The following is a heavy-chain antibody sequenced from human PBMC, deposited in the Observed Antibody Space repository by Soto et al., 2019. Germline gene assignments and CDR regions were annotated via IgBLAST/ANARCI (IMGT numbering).Heavy chain of an antibody. J-gene: IGHJ3*01. D-gene: IGHD3-22*01. Sequence: PGGSLRLSCAASGFIFSDYSMSWARQSPGKGLEGVANIKQDGGEEDYVDSVKGRLTISRDNAKNSLYLQMNSLRAEDTAVYYCARVYYESRGPTKYRAFDFWGQGTMVTVSS. CDR2: IKQDGGEE. CDR3: ARVYYESRGPTKYRAFDF. CDR1: GFIFSDYS. V-gene: IGHV3-7*01.